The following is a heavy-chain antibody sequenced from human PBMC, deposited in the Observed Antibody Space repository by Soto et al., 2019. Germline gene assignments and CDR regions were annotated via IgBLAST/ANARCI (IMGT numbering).Heavy chain of an antibody. Sequence: QVQLVQSGAEVKKPGASVKVSCKASGYTFTSYDINWVRQATGQGLEWMGWMNPNSGNTGYAQKFQGRITMTRNTSINTAYLELSSLRSEDTGVYYFARSTNDYGDRHWGQGTLVTVSS. CDR2: MNPNSGNT. CDR3: ARSTNDYGDRH. D-gene: IGHD4-17*01. V-gene: IGHV1-8*01. CDR1: GYTFTSYD. J-gene: IGHJ4*02.